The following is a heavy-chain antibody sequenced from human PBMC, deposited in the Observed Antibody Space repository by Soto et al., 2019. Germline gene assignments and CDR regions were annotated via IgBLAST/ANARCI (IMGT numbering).Heavy chain of an antibody. Sequence: QVQLVQSGAEVKKPGSSVKVSCKASGGIFSSYAFSWVRQAPGQGLEWMGGIIPIFGTADYAQKFQGRVTITADKSTTTAYMELSSLRSEDTAVYYCASLQTYCSSTSCYLSWMDVWGQGTTVTVSS. V-gene: IGHV1-69*06. CDR1: GGIFSSYA. D-gene: IGHD2-2*01. CDR2: IIPIFGTA. J-gene: IGHJ6*02. CDR3: ASLQTYCSSTSCYLSWMDV.